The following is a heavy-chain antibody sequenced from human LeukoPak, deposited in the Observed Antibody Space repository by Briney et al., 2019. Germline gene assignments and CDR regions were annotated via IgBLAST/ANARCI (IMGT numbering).Heavy chain of an antibody. CDR2: ISANSGNT. D-gene: IGHD3-16*01. CDR1: GYSFTRNG. V-gene: IGHV1-18*01. Sequence: ASVKVSCKPSGYSFTRNGISWVRQAPGQGLEWMAWISANSGNTNYAQNFQDRVTLTTDTSTSTAYMELRSLRSDDTAVYYCARDVNYAFDYWGQRTLVTVSS. J-gene: IGHJ4*02. CDR3: ARDVNYAFDY.